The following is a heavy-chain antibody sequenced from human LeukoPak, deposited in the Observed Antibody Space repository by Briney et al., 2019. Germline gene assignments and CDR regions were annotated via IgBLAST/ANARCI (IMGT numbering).Heavy chain of an antibody. D-gene: IGHD2-15*01. CDR3: AKEGDLYCSGASCYLAAFDI. J-gene: IGHJ3*02. CDR2: ISGSGGST. Sequence: GGSLRLSCAASGFTFSSYAMSWVRQAPGKGLEWVSAISGSGGSTYYADSVKGRFTISRDNSKNTLYLQMNSLRAEDTAVYYCAKEGDLYCSGASCYLAAFDIWGQGTMVTVSS. V-gene: IGHV3-23*01. CDR1: GFTFSSYA.